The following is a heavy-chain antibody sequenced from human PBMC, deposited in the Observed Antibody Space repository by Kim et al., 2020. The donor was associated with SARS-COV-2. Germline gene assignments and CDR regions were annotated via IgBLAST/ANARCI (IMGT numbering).Heavy chain of an antibody. CDR1: GFTFSSYA. J-gene: IGHJ4*02. CDR2: ISDSGGST. Sequence: GGSLRLSCAASGFTFSSYAMSWVRQAPGKGLEWVSAISDSGGSTYYADSVKGRFTISRDNSKNTLYLQMNSLRAEDTAVYYCAKVRHYYGSGSFDYWGQGTLVTVSS. V-gene: IGHV3-23*01. D-gene: IGHD3-10*01. CDR3: AKVRHYYGSGSFDY.